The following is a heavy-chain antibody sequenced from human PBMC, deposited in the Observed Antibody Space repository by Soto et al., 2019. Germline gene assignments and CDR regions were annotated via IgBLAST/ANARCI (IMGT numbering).Heavy chain of an antibody. CDR3: ARERSGYFPGS. Sequence: SVTVSCKAAGGTFSSYAISWVRQAPGQGLEWMGGIIPIFGTANYAQKFQGRVTITADESTSTAYMELSSLRSEDTAVYYCARERSGYFPGSWGQGTLVTVSS. J-gene: IGHJ4*02. CDR1: GGTFSSYA. D-gene: IGHD5-12*01. CDR2: IIPIFGTA. V-gene: IGHV1-69*13.